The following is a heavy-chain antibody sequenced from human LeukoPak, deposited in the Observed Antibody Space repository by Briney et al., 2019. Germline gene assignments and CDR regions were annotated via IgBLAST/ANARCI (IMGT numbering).Heavy chain of an antibody. CDR2: INHSGNT. V-gene: IGHV4-34*01. D-gene: IGHD3-10*01. CDR1: GGTFNGYY. Sequence: SETLSLTCAVNGGTFNGYYWSWIRQPLGKGLEWIGEINHSGNTNYNPSLKSRVTISVDTSRKQFSLNLTSVTAADTAVYFCAREGVTMVRGSPGHFDYWGQGPLVTVSS. J-gene: IGHJ4*02. CDR3: AREGVTMVRGSPGHFDY.